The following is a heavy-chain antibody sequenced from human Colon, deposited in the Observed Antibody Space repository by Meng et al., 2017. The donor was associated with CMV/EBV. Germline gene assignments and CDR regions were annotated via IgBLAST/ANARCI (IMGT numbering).Heavy chain of an antibody. D-gene: IGHD3-10*01. CDR2: VNPNNGAT. Sequence: ASVKVSCKTSGYTFTGHHIHWVRQAPGQGLEWMGWVNPNNGATNYAQEFLGRVAMTRDTSTATAYLELSSLRSDDTAIYYCARGPRGFGEYYLDSWGPGMEVTVSS. CDR1: GYTFTGHH. CDR3: ARGPRGFGEYYLDS. J-gene: IGHJ4*02. V-gene: IGHV1-2*02.